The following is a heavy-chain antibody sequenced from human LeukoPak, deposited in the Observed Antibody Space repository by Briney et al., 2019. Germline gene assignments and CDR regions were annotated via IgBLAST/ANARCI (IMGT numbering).Heavy chain of an antibody. CDR2: IRYDGSNK. D-gene: IGHD3-10*01. CDR3: AKGVMVRGVIQWSWFDP. V-gene: IGHV3-30*02. Sequence: GGSLRLSCAASGFTFSSYGMHWVRQAPGKGLEWVAFIRYDGSNKYYADSVKGRFTISRDNSKNTLYLQMNSLRAEDTAVYYCAKGVMVRGVIQWSWFDPWGQGTLVTVSS. CDR1: GFTFSSYG. J-gene: IGHJ5*02.